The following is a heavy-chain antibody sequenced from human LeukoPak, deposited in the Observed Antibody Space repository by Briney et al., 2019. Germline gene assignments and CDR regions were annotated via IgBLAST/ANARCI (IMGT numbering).Heavy chain of an antibody. Sequence: SETLSLTCAVYGGSFSGSHWSWIRQPPGKGLEWIAYIYDRGTNYSPSLKSRVTISVDASKKQLSLRLSSVTAADTAVYYCARLVGSGYFDYWGQGMLVTVSS. CDR3: ARLVGSGYFDY. D-gene: IGHD1-26*01. CDR1: GGSFSGSH. J-gene: IGHJ4*02. V-gene: IGHV4-59*08. CDR2: IYDRGT.